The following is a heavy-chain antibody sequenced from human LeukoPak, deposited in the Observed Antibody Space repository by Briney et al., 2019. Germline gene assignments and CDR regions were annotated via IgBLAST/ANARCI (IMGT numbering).Heavy chain of an antibody. D-gene: IGHD3-10*01. Sequence: GGSLRLSCAASGFTVSSNYMSWVRQAPGKGLEWGSLIYSGGNTYYADSVKGRFTFSRDNSKNTLYLQMNSLRAEDTAVYYCARNAPGFGELNAFDIWGQGTMVTVSS. CDR1: GFTVSSNY. CDR2: IYSGGNT. V-gene: IGHV3-53*01. CDR3: ARNAPGFGELNAFDI. J-gene: IGHJ3*02.